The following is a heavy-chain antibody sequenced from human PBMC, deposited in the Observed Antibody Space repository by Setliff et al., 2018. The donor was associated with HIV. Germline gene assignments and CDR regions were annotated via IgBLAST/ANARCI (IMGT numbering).Heavy chain of an antibody. CDR2: VYTSGST. V-gene: IGHV4-61*02. D-gene: IGHD2-15*01. Sequence: SETLSLTCSVSGGSIVSGHYFWYWIRQPAGKGLEWIGRVYTSGSTNYNPSLTSRVTMSLDTSKKHFSLNLKSVTAADTAVYYCALTGHRLLRGYMDVWGKGTTVTVSS. CDR3: ALTGHRLLRGYMDV. CDR1: GGSIVSGHYF. J-gene: IGHJ6*03.